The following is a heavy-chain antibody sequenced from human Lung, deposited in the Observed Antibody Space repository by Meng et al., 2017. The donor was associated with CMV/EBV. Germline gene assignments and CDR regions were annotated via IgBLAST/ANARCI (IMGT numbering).Heavy chain of an antibody. CDR2: INTHTGHT. J-gene: IGHJ4*02. Sequence: SVKVSCKASGYTFSGFFMHWLRQAPGRGLEWMGWINTHTGHTEYAQRFQGRLTMTRDTSISTAYMELSRLTSDDTATFYCARGIPDYWGQGTLVTVSS. D-gene: IGHD2-2*02. CDR3: ARGIPDY. CDR1: GYTFSGFF. V-gene: IGHV1-2*02.